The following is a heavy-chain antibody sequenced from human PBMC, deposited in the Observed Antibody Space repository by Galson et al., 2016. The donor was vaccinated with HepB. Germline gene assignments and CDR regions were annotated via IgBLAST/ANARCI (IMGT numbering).Heavy chain of an antibody. CDR3: VSRGAQWLVTADS. V-gene: IGHV3-64D*06. CDR2: ISSDGGST. Sequence: SLRLSCAASTFVFSSYTMHWVRQAPGKGLEYVSAISSDGGSTYYIDSVKGRFTISRDNSKNSLYLQMTSLRTEDTAVYYCVSRGAQWLVTADSWGQGTLVVVSS. D-gene: IGHD5-12*01. J-gene: IGHJ4*02. CDR1: TFVFSSYT.